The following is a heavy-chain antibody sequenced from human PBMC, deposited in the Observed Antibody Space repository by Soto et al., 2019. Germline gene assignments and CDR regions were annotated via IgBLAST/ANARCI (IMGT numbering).Heavy chain of an antibody. J-gene: IGHJ4*02. V-gene: IGHV4-59*01. CDR2: VYHTGAT. D-gene: IGHD5-12*01. Sequence: SETLSLTCTVSGASISSSYWSWIRQSPERGLEWIAYVYHTGATNYNPSLKSRVTISLDTSKGQFSLNLTSLTTADTAVYFCARGGNRYSNVASGVGGFDYWGQGSLVSLL. CDR3: ARGGNRYSNVASGVGGFDY. CDR1: GASISSSY.